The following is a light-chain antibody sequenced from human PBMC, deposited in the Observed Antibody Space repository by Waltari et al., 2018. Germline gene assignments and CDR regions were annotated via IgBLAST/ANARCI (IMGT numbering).Light chain of an antibody. CDR3: SSYTFTSTPVV. Sequence: QSALPQPASVSGSPGQSITISCTATSSDVGGYNFVSWYQQHPGQAPKLMISEVSNRPSGLSNRCSGSKSGNTASLTISGLQAEDEADYYCSSYTFTSTPVVFGGGTKVTVL. J-gene: IGLJ2*01. V-gene: IGLV2-14*01. CDR2: EVS. CDR1: SSDVGGYNF.